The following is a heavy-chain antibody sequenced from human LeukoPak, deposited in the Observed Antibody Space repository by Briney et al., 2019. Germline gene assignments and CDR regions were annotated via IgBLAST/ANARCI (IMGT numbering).Heavy chain of an antibody. CDR1: GFTFSSYA. CDR3: AKAVAAAYQNLVDY. CDR2: ISGSGGST. D-gene: IGHD2-2*01. Sequence: PGGSLRLSCAASGFTFSSYAMSWVRLAPGKGLEWVSAISGSGGSTYYADSVKGRFTISRDNSKNTLYLQMNSLRAEDTAVYYCAKAVAAAYQNLVDYWGQGTLVTVSS. V-gene: IGHV3-23*01. J-gene: IGHJ4*02.